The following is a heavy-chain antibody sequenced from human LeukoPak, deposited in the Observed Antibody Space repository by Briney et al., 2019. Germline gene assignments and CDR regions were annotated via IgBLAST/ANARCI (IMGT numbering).Heavy chain of an antibody. Sequence: PSETLSLTCAVYGGSFSGYYWSWIRQPPGKGLEWIGEINHSGSTNYNPSLKSRVTISVDTSKNQFSLKLSSVAAADTAVYYCARVAVPAAIYARYYYYYMDVWGKGTTVTVSS. CDR3: ARVAVPAAIYARYYYYYMDV. D-gene: IGHD2-2*01. J-gene: IGHJ6*03. CDR2: INHSGST. CDR1: GGSFSGYY. V-gene: IGHV4-34*01.